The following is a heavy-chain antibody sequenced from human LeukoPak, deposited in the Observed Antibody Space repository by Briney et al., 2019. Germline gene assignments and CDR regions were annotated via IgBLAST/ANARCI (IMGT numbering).Heavy chain of an antibody. J-gene: IGHJ6*03. CDR1: GGSISSYY. CDR2: IYYSGST. CDR3: ARVGYSYGRLYGYYMDV. Sequence: PSETLSLTCTVSGGSISSYYWSWIRQPPGRGLEWIGYIYYSGSTNYNPSLKSRVTISVDTSKNQFSLKLSSVTAADTAVYYCARVGYSYGRLYGYYMDVWGKGTTVTVSS. D-gene: IGHD5-18*01. V-gene: IGHV4-59*01.